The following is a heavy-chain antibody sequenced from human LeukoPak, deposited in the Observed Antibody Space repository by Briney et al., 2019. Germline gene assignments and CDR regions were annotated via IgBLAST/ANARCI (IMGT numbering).Heavy chain of an antibody. CDR2: VHYSGST. Sequence: SETLSLTCTVSGGSVSGYYWSWIRQPPGKGLEWIGYVHYSGSTNYNPSLKSRVTISVDTSKNQFSLKLSSVTAADTAIYYCARGGSKQWLVDDSWGQGTLVTVSS. CDR1: GGSVSGYY. V-gene: IGHV4-59*02. CDR3: ARGGSKQWLVDDS. J-gene: IGHJ4*02. D-gene: IGHD6-19*01.